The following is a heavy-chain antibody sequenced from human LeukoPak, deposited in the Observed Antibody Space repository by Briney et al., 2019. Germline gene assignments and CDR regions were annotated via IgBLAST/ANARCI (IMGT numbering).Heavy chain of an antibody. Sequence: ASVKVSCKTSGGTFSSYTITWVRQAPGQGLEWMGGIIPIFGTTNYAQKFQGRVTITADESTSTAYMELSSLRSEDTAVYYCARGWQLGGDLGDAFDIWGQGTMITVSS. CDR1: GGTFSSYT. D-gene: IGHD2-21*01. J-gene: IGHJ3*02. V-gene: IGHV1-69*01. CDR3: ARGWQLGGDLGDAFDI. CDR2: IIPIFGTT.